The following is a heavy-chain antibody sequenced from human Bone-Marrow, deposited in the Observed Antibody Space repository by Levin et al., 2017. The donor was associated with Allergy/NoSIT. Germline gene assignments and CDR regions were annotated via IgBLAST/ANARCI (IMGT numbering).Heavy chain of an antibody. Sequence: SQTLSLTCAVYGGSFSGYYWSWIRQPPGKGLEWIGEINHSGSTNYNPSLKSRVTISVDTSKNQFSLKLSSVTAADTAVYYCARGVRVRGVIIYYFDYWGQGTLVTVSS. CDR2: INHSGST. J-gene: IGHJ4*02. V-gene: IGHV4-34*01. CDR3: ARGVRVRGVIIYYFDY. CDR1: GGSFSGYY. D-gene: IGHD3-10*01.